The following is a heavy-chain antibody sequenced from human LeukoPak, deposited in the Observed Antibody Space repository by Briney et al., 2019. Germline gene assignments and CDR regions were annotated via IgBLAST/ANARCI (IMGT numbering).Heavy chain of an antibody. V-gene: IGHV3-30*02. CDR1: GFTFSSYW. J-gene: IGHJ4*02. D-gene: IGHD4-17*01. Sequence: GGSLRLSCAASGFTFSSYWMHWVRQAPGKGLEWVAFIRYDGSNKYYADSVKGRFTISRDNSKNTLYLQMNSLRAEDTALYYCARGRDYGDYAYFDYWGQGTLVTVSS. CDR3: ARGRDYGDYAYFDY. CDR2: IRYDGSNK.